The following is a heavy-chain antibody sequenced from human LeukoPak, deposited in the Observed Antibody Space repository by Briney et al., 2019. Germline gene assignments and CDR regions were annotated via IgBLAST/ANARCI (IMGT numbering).Heavy chain of an antibody. CDR2: ITPVLHTT. J-gene: IGHJ4*02. CDR1: GGTFTTHA. D-gene: IGHD5-24*01. CDR3: ARGGPGRDGYNLDY. V-gene: IGHV1-69*05. Sequence: ASVKVSCKVSGGTFTTHAISWVRQAPGQGLQWMGGITPVLHTTRFAQKFQGRVTFTTDESTSTAYMELTSLTSDDSAVYFCARGGPGRDGYNLDYWGQGTLVTVSS.